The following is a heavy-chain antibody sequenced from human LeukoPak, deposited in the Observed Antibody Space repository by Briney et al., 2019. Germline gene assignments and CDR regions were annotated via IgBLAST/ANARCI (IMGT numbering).Heavy chain of an antibody. CDR2: MNPNSGYT. V-gene: IGHV1-8*03. CDR1: GYTFTTYD. D-gene: IGHD6-19*01. CDR3: ARVAGSIDY. Sequence: GASVKVSCKASGYTFTTYDINWVRQATGQGLEWMGWMNPNSGYTGYAQKFQGRVTITRDTSISTPYMELSSLRSEDTAVYYCARVAGSIDYWGQGTLVTVSS. J-gene: IGHJ4*02.